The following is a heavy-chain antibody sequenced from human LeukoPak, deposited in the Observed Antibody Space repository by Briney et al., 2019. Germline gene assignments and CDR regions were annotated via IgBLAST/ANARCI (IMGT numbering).Heavy chain of an antibody. CDR1: GFTFSNYE. CDR2: ISSSGSTI. D-gene: IGHD6-6*01. V-gene: IGHV3-48*03. CDR3: ARLYSSSSGLRASDY. Sequence: PGGSLRLSCAASGFTFSNYEMNWVRQAPGKGLEWVSYISSSGSTIFYADSVKGRFTISRDDAKNSLYLQMNSLRAEDTAVYYCARLYSSSSGLRASDYWGQGTLVTVFS. J-gene: IGHJ4*02.